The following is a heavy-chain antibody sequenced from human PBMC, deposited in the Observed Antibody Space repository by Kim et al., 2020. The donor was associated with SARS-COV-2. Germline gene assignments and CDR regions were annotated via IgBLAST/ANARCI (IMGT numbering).Heavy chain of an antibody. J-gene: IGHJ3*02. CDR2: ISGSGGST. CDR3: AKTDTYYDYVWGSYRGRPVSLSGAFDI. Sequence: GGSLRLSCAASGFTFSSYAMSWVRQAPGKGLEWVSAISGSGGSTYYADSVKGRFTISRDNSKNTLYLQMNSLRAEDTAVYYCAKTDTYYDYVWGSYRGRPVSLSGAFDIWGQGTMVTVSS. V-gene: IGHV3-23*01. CDR1: GFTFSSYA. D-gene: IGHD3-16*02.